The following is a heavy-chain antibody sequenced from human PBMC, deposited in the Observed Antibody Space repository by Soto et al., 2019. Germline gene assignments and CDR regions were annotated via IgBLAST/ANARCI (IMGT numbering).Heavy chain of an antibody. D-gene: IGHD3-22*01. CDR3: AREIRAYYYDSSGYRGDAFDI. CDR1: GGTFSSYA. Sequence: SVKVSCKASGGTFSSYAISWLRQAPGQGLEWMGGIIPIFGTANYAQKFQGRVTITADESTSTAYMELSSLRSENTAVYYCAREIRAYYYDSSGYRGDAFDIWGQGTMVTVSS. J-gene: IGHJ3*02. CDR2: IIPIFGTA. V-gene: IGHV1-69*13.